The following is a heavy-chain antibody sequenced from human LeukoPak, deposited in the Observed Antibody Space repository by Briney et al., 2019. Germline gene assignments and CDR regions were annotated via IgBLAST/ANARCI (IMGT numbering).Heavy chain of an antibody. Sequence: GESLKISCKGSGYSFTSYWISWVRQMSGKGLEWMGRIDPSDSYTNYSPSFQGHVTISADKSISTAYLQWSSLKASDTAMYYCARLSGYCSSTSCYMQSYYYYGMDVWGQGTTVTVSS. CDR1: GYSFTSYW. V-gene: IGHV5-10-1*01. CDR2: IDPSDSYT. D-gene: IGHD2-2*03. J-gene: IGHJ6*02. CDR3: ARLSGYCSSTSCYMQSYYYYGMDV.